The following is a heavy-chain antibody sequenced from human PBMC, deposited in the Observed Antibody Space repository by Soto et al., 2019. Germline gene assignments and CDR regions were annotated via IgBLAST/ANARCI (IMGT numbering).Heavy chain of an antibody. CDR2: INSANGNT. J-gene: IGHJ4*02. CDR3: ARGGGGLRLGELPFFDY. Sequence: QVHLVQSGAEEKRPGASVKVSCKASGYTFTNYAIHWVRQAPGQRLEWMGWINSANGNTQYSQKFQGRLNITRDTSASTGTMDLSSLRSEDTAVYYCARGGGGLRLGELPFFDYWGQGTLVTVSS. D-gene: IGHD3-16*01. V-gene: IGHV1-3*05. CDR1: GYTFTNYA.